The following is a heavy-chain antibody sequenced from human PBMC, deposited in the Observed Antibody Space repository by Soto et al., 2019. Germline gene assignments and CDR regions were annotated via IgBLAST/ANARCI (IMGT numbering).Heavy chain of an antibody. D-gene: IGHD6-13*01. CDR3: AKENGYSSSWFEFDY. CDR2: ISGSGGST. J-gene: IGHJ4*02. V-gene: IGHV3-23*01. CDR1: GFTFSSYA. Sequence: EVQLLESGGGLVQPGGSLRLSCAASGFTFSSYAMSWVRQAPGKGLEWVSAISGSGGSTYYADSVKGRFTISRDNSXYTLYLQRNSLRAEDTAVYYCAKENGYSSSWFEFDYWGQGTLVTVSS.